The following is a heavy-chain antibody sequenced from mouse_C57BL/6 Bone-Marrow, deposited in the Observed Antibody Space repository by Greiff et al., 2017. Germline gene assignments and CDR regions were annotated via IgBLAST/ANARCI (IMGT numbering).Heavy chain of an antibody. CDR3: ASPNYYGSSFDY. Sequence: QVQLQQSGAELARPGASVKLSCKASGYTFTSYGISWVKQRTGQGLEWIGEIYPRSGNTYYNEKVKGKATLTADKSSSTAYMELRSLTSEDSAVYFCASPNYYGSSFDYWGQGTTLTVSS. CDR2: IYPRSGNT. D-gene: IGHD1-1*01. CDR1: GYTFTSYG. V-gene: IGHV1-81*01. J-gene: IGHJ2*01.